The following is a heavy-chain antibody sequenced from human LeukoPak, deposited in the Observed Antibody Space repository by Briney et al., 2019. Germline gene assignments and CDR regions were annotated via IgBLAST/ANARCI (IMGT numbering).Heavy chain of an antibody. V-gene: IGHV3-9*01. Sequence: PGGSLRLSCAASGFTFDDYAMHWVRQAPGKGLEWVSGISWNSGSIGYADSVKGRFTISRDNAKNSLYLQMNSLRAEDTALYYCAKDISGYYYDSSGYPDYWGQGTLVTVSS. D-gene: IGHD3-22*01. CDR3: AKDISGYYYDSSGYPDY. CDR1: GFTFDDYA. J-gene: IGHJ4*02. CDR2: ISWNSGSI.